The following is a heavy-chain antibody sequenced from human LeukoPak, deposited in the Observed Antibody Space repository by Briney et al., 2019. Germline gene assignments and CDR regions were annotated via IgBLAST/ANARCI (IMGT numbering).Heavy chain of an antibody. CDR1: GYTFTGYY. Sequence: ASLKVSCKASGYTFTGYYMHWVRQAPGQGLEWMGWINPNSGGTNYAQKFQGRVTMTRDTSISTAYMELSGLRSDDTAVYYCAKDGVRGALDAFDIWGQGTMVTVSS. J-gene: IGHJ3*02. CDR3: AKDGVRGALDAFDI. D-gene: IGHD1-26*01. CDR2: INPNSGGT. V-gene: IGHV1-2*02.